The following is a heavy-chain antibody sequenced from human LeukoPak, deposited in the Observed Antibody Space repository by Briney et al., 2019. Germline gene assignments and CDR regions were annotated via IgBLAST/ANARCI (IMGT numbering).Heavy chain of an antibody. V-gene: IGHV3-33*01. CDR2: IWYDGSNK. J-gene: IGHJ2*01. D-gene: IGHD4-23*01. CDR3: ARDLTKTSVVTPIWYFDL. Sequence: PGRSLRLSCAASGFTFSSYGMHWVRQAPGKGLEWVAVIWYDGSNKYYADSVKGRFTISRDNSKNTLYLQMNSLRAEDTAVYYCARDLTKTSVVTPIWYFDLWGRGTLVTVSS. CDR1: GFTFSSYG.